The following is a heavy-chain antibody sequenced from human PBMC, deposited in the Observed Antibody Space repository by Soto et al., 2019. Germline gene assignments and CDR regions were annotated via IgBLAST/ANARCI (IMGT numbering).Heavy chain of an antibody. CDR1: GFTFDDYA. Sequence: EVQLVESGGGLVQPGRSLRLSCAASGFTFDDYAMHWVRQAPGKGLEWVSGISWNSGSIGYADSVKGRFTISRDNAKNSLYLQMNSLRAEDTALYYCARADGDLYYYYGMDVWGQGTTVTVCS. CDR3: ARADGDLYYYYGMDV. V-gene: IGHV3-9*01. D-gene: IGHD4-17*01. CDR2: ISWNSGSI. J-gene: IGHJ6*02.